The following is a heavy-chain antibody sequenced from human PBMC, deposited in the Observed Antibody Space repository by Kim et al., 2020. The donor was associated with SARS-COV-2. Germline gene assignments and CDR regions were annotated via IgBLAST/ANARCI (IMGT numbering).Heavy chain of an antibody. Sequence: ASVKVSCKVSGYTLTELSMHWVRQAPGKGLEWMGGFDPEDGETIYAQKFQGRVTMTEDTSTDTAYMELSSLRSEDTAVYYCATDYRVRGVIINYYGMDVWGQGTTVTVSS. J-gene: IGHJ6*02. CDR3: ATDYRVRGVIINYYGMDV. CDR2: FDPEDGET. CDR1: GYTLTELS. V-gene: IGHV1-24*01. D-gene: IGHD3-10*01.